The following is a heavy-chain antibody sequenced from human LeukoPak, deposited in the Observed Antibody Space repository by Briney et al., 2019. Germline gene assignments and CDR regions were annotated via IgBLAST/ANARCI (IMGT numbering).Heavy chain of an antibody. D-gene: IGHD2-2*01. CDR3: ARDCSSTSCPLYYYYYGMDV. CDR2: ISAYNGNT. Sequence: ASVKVSCKASGYTFTSYGISWVRQAPGQGLEWMGWISAYNGNTNYAQKLRGRVTMTTDTSTSTAYMELRSLRSDDTAVYYCARDCSSTSCPLYYYYYGMDVWGQGTTVTVSS. J-gene: IGHJ6*02. CDR1: GYTFTSYG. V-gene: IGHV1-18*01.